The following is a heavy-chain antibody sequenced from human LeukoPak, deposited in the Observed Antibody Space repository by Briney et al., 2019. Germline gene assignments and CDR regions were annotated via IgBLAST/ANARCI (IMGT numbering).Heavy chain of an antibody. D-gene: IGHD3-10*01. Sequence: GGSLRLSCTASGFTIGDYAMSWVRQAPGKGLEWVGFIRSKAYGGTTEYAASVKGRFTISRDDSKSIAYLQMNSLKTEDTAVYYCTRDPLSYYYGSGSYYTSYYYYGMDVWGQGTTVTVSS. CDR3: TRDPLSYYYGSGSYYTSYYYYGMDV. CDR2: IRSKAYGGTT. CDR1: GFTIGDYA. J-gene: IGHJ6*02. V-gene: IGHV3-49*04.